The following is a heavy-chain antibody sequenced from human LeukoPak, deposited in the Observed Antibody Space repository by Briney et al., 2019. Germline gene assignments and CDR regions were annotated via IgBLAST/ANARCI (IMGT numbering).Heavy chain of an antibody. Sequence: ASVKVSSKASGYTFTGYYMHWVRQAPGQGLEWMERINPNSGGTNYAQKFQGRVTMTRDTSISTAYMELSRLRSDDTAVYYCARAPSNGYYYYYMDVWGKGTTVTVSS. CDR1: GYTFTGYY. CDR2: INPNSGGT. J-gene: IGHJ6*03. CDR3: ARAPSNGYYYYYMDV. D-gene: IGHD1-1*01. V-gene: IGHV1-2*06.